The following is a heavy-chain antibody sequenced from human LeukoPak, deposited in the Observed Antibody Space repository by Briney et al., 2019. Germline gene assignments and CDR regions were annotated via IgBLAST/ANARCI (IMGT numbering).Heavy chain of an antibody. J-gene: IGHJ5*02. CDR3: ARDIKRSRARWENLGFDP. V-gene: IGHV4-59*01. D-gene: IGHD1-26*01. CDR2: IYYSGST. Sequence: SSETLSLTCTVSGGSISSYYWSWIRQPPGKGLEWIGYIYYSGSTNYNPSLKSRVTISVDTSKNQFSLKLSSVTAADTAVYYCARDIKRSRARWENLGFDPWGQGTLVTVSS. CDR1: GGSISSYY.